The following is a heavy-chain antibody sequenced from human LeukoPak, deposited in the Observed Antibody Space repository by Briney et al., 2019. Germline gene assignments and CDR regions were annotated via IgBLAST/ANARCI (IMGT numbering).Heavy chain of an antibody. CDR3: TKGVIVVVPAARGFEY. J-gene: IGHJ4*02. Sequence: PGGSLRLSCAASGFTFSSYAMNWVRQAPGKGLEWVAVIWHDGSNKYYADSVKGRFTISRDNSKNTLYLQMNSLRAEDTAVYYCTKGVIVVVPAARGFEYWGQGTRVTVSS. CDR1: GFTFSSYA. CDR2: IWHDGSNK. V-gene: IGHV3-33*06. D-gene: IGHD2-2*01.